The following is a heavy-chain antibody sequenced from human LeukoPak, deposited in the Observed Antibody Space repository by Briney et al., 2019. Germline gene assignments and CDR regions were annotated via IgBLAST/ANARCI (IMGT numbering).Heavy chain of an antibody. J-gene: IGHJ3*02. CDR1: GFTFTSSA. Sequence: SVKVSCKASGFTFTSSAMQWVRQARGQRLEWIGWIVVGSGNTNYAQKFQERVTITRDMSTSTAYMELSSLRSEDTAVYYCAAERYGDYLLRAFDIWGQGTMVTVSS. V-gene: IGHV1-58*02. D-gene: IGHD4-17*01. CDR2: IVVGSGNT. CDR3: AAERYGDYLLRAFDI.